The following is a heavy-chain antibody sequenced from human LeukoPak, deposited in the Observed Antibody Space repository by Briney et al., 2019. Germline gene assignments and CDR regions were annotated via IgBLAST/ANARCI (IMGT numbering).Heavy chain of an antibody. J-gene: IGHJ5*02. CDR1: GGSFSGYY. D-gene: IGHD3-16*02. CDR3: ARDENGYVWGSFRA. V-gene: IGHV4-34*01. CDR2: INHSGST. Sequence: SETLSLTCAVYGGSFSGYYWSWIRQPPGKGLEWIGEINHSGSTNYNPSLKSRVTISVDTSKNQSSLKLSSVTAADTAVYYCARDENGYVWGSFRAWGQGTLVTVSS.